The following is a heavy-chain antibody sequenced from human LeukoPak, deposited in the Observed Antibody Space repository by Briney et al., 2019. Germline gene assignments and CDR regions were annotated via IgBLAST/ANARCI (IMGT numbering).Heavy chain of an antibody. CDR3: AREGTFGGNDY. D-gene: IGHD3-16*01. V-gene: IGHV1-2*02. CDR2: INSNSGGT. Sequence: EASVKVSCKASGYTFNGYYMHWVRQAPGQGLESMGWINSNSGGTNYAQKFQGRVTMTRDTSISTAYMELSRLRSDDTAMFYCAREGTFGGNDYWGQGTPVTVSS. CDR1: GYTFNGYY. J-gene: IGHJ4*02.